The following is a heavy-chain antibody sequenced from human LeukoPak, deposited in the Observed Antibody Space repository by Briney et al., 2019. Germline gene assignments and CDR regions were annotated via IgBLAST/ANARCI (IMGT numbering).Heavy chain of an antibody. CDR3: ARGGAAAGYWYFDL. D-gene: IGHD6-13*01. CDR1: GDSVSSNSAA. Sequence: SQTLSLTCAISGDSVSSNSAAWNWIRQSPSRGLGWLGRTYYRSKWYNDYAVSVKSRITINPDTSKNQFSLQLNSVTPEDTAVYYCARGGAAAGYWYFDLWGRGTLVTVSS. CDR2: TYYRSKWYN. J-gene: IGHJ2*01. V-gene: IGHV6-1*01.